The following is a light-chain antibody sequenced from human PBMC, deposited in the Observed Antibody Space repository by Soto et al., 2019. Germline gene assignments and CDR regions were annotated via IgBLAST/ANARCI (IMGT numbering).Light chain of an antibody. V-gene: IGKV3-20*01. J-gene: IGKJ5*01. CDR1: QSVSGY. CDR3: QQHGSSPIT. Sequence: IVLTQSPGTLSLSPGERATLSCRASQSVSGYLAWYQQKPGQAPRLLIYGASSRATGIPARFSGSGSGTDFTLTISRLEPEDFAVYYCQQHGSSPITFGQGARLEIK. CDR2: GAS.